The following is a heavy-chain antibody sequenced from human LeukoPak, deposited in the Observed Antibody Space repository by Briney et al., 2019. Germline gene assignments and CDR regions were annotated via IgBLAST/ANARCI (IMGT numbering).Heavy chain of an antibody. CDR3: ARLGYCSSTSCYAGGCSGGSCYQFDY. D-gene: IGHD2-2*01. CDR1: GGSISSYY. Sequence: NPSETLSLTCTVSGGSISSYYWSWIRQPPGKGLEWIGYIYYSGSTNYNPSLKSRVTISVDTSKNQFSLKLSSVTAADTAVYYCARLGYCSSTSCYAGGCSGGSCYQFDYWGQGTLVTVSS. J-gene: IGHJ4*02. V-gene: IGHV4-59*12. CDR2: IYYSGST.